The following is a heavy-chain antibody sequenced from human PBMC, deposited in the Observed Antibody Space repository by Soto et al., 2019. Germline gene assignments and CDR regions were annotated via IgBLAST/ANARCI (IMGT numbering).Heavy chain of an antibody. Sequence: GGSLRLSCAASGFTFSDYYMSWIRQAPGKGLEWVSYISSSGSTIYYADSVKGRFTISRDNAKNSLYLQMNSLRAEDTAVYYCARDQNDYSNYGSHVGKGWGQGTLVTVSS. CDR3: ARDQNDYSNYGSHVGKG. V-gene: IGHV3-11*01. J-gene: IGHJ4*02. D-gene: IGHD4-4*01. CDR2: ISSSGSTI. CDR1: GFTFSDYY.